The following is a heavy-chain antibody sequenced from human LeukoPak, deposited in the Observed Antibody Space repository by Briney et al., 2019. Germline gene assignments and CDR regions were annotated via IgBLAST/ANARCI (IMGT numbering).Heavy chain of an antibody. Sequence: SETLSLTCAVYGGSFSGYYWSWIRQPPGKGLEWIGEINHSGSTNYNPSLKSRVTISVDTSKNQFSLKLSSVTAADTALYYCARTVIGTVTQKPFYFDYWGQGTLVTVSS. V-gene: IGHV4-34*01. CDR1: GGSFSGYY. CDR3: ARTVIGTVTQKPFYFDY. D-gene: IGHD4-11*01. CDR2: INHSGST. J-gene: IGHJ4*02.